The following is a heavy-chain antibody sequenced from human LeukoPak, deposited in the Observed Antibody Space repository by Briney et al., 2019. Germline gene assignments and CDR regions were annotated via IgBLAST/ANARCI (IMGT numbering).Heavy chain of an antibody. V-gene: IGHV1-2*02. J-gene: IGHJ4*02. Sequence: ASVKVSCKASGYTFTNYGINWVRQAPGQGLEWMGWINPNSGGTNYAQKFQGRATMTRDTSISTAYMELSRLRSDDTAVYYCARDSRVRGALLSSPATNDYWGQGTLVTVSS. CDR3: ARDSRVRGALLSSPATNDY. CDR2: INPNSGGT. D-gene: IGHD3-10*01. CDR1: GYTFTNYG.